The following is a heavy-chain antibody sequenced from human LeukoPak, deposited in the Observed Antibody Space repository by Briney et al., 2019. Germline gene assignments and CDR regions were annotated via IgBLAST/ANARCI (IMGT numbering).Heavy chain of an antibody. V-gene: IGHV3-21*05. CDR3: ARHPDGSLSLDY. CDR2: ISSSGSHT. Sequence: GGSLRLSCAASGFTFSRFGMHWIRQAPGKGLEWVSYISSSGSHTNYADSVTGRFTISRNNAKKSLHLQMNSLRAEDTAVYYCARHPDGSLSLDYWGQGTLVTVSS. CDR1: GFTFSRFG. J-gene: IGHJ4*02. D-gene: IGHD1-26*01.